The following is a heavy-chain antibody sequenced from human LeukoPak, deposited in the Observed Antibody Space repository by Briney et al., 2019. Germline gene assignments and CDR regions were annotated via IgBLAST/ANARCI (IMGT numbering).Heavy chain of an antibody. V-gene: IGHV4-59*01. CDR2: IYYSGST. CDR3: ARAGLAAAPDY. D-gene: IGHD6-13*01. J-gene: IGHJ4*02. CDR1: GGSIGSYY. Sequence: SETLSLTCTVSGGSIGSYYWSWIRQPPGKGLEWIGYIYYSGSTNYNPSLKSRVTISVDTSKNQFSLKLSSVTAADTAVYYCARAGLAAAPDYWGQGTLVTVSS.